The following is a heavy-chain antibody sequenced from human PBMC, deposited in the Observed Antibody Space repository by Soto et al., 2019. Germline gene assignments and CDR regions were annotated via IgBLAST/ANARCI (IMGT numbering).Heavy chain of an antibody. D-gene: IGHD3-22*01. Sequence: ASVKVSCKASGYTFTNSGFSWVRQAPGQGLEWMGGIIPIFGTTNYAQKFQGRVTITADESTDTAYVELSSLRSEDTAVYYCATRPPADYCDSSGYYVYWGRGTLVTVSS. J-gene: IGHJ4*02. CDR1: GYTFTNSG. V-gene: IGHV1-69*13. CDR2: IIPIFGTT. CDR3: ATRPPADYCDSSGYYVY.